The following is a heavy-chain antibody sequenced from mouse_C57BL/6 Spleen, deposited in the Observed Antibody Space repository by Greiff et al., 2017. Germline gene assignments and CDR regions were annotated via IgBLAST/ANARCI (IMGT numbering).Heavy chain of an antibody. J-gene: IGHJ3*01. CDR3: ARSYDYGGAWFAY. D-gene: IGHD2-4*01. CDR1: GYTFTSYW. V-gene: IGHV1-69*01. CDR2: IAPSDSYT. Sequence: QVQLQQPGAELVMPGASVKLSCKASGYTFTSYWMHWVTQRPGQGLEWIGEIAPSDSYTNYNQKFKGKSTLTVDKSSSTAYMQPSSLTSEDSAVYYCARSYDYGGAWFAYWGQGTLVTVSA.